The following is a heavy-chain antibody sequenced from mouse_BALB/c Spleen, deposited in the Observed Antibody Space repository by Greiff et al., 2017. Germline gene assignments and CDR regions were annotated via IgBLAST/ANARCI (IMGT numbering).Heavy chain of an antibody. J-gene: IGHJ4*01. D-gene: IGHD2-3*01. CDR2: ISSGSSTI. CDR3: ARGGIYDGYAMDY. CDR1: GFTFSSFG. Sequence: EVKLMESGGGLVQPGGSRKLSCAASGFTFSSFGMHWVRQAPEKGLEWVAYISSGSSTIYYADTVKGRFTISRDNPKNTLFLQMTSLRSEDTAMYYCARGGIYDGYAMDYWGQGTSVTVSS. V-gene: IGHV5-17*02.